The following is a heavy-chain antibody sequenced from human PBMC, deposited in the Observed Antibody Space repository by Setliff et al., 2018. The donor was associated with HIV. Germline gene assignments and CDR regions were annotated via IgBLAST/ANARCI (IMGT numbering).Heavy chain of an antibody. J-gene: IGHJ4*02. V-gene: IGHV4-4*07. CDR2: IYTSGST. Sequence: WETLSLTCTVSGDSITSRPYWTWVRQPAGKGLEWIGRIYTSGSTNYNPSLKSRVSMSIDTSDNQFSLNLNSVTAADTAVYYCAGEFAYWGQGALVTRLL. CDR1: GDSITSRPY. CDR3: AGEFAY. D-gene: IGHD3-10*01.